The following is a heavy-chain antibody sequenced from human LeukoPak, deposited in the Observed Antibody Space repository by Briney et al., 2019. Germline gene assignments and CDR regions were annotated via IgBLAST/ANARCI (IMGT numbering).Heavy chain of an antibody. D-gene: IGHD3-22*01. J-gene: IGHJ4*02. CDR2: INPNSGGT. CDR1: GYTFTGHY. CDR3: ARDTWDSSGYYTD. V-gene: IGHV1-2*02. Sequence: ASVKVSCKASGYTFTGHYMHWVRQAPGQGLEWMGWINPNSGGTNYAQKFQGRVTMTRDTSISTAYMELSRLRSDDTAVYYCARDTWDSSGYYTDWGQGTLVTVSS.